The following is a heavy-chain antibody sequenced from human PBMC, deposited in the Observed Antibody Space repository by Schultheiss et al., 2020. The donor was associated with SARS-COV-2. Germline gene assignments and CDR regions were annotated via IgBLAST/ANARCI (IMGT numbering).Heavy chain of an antibody. J-gene: IGHJ4*02. V-gene: IGHV3-53*01. CDR2: VYSGGDT. CDR3: ARASPYFDY. Sequence: GGSLRLSCAASGFTFSSYWMHWVRQAPGKGLVWVSVVYSGGDTHYADSVKGRFTISRDTSKNTLYLQLNSLRAEDTAVYYCARASPYFDYWGQGALVTVSS. CDR1: GFTFSSYW.